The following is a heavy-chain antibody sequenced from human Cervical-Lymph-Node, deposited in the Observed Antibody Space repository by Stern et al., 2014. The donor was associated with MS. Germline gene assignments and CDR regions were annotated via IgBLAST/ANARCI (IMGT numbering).Heavy chain of an antibody. V-gene: IGHV3-53*01. CDR1: GFTVSRDY. J-gene: IGHJ4*02. CDR3: ARDTSSPERSDW. Sequence: EVQLVESGGGVIQPGGSLRLSCTASGFTVSRDYMTWVRQAPGKGLEWVSLITNVGSTFYTDSEKGRVTISRDDSKNTVYLHMTSLRAEDTAMYYCARDTSSPERSDWWGQGTLVTVSS. CDR2: ITNVGST. D-gene: IGHD1-1*01.